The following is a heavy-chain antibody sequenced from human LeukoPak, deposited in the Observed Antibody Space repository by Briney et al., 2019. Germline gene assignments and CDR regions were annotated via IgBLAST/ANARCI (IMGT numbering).Heavy chain of an antibody. D-gene: IGHD5-18*01. CDR3: AREQNVDTAMAVDY. V-gene: IGHV1-2*02. CDR1: GYTFTDYF. Sequence: ASVKVSCKASGYTFTDYFMHWVRQAPGQGLEWMGWINPKRGATNYAQKFQGRVTMTRDTSISTAYMELSRLRSDDTAVYYCAREQNVDTAMAVDYWGQGTLVTVSS. CDR2: INPKRGAT. J-gene: IGHJ4*02.